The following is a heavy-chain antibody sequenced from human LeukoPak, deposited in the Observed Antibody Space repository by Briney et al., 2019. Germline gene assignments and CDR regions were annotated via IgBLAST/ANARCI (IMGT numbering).Heavy chain of an antibody. V-gene: IGHV3-21*01. J-gene: IGHJ4*02. CDR3: ASEYYYDSSGYHYVSSYFDY. CDR1: GFTFSSYS. D-gene: IGHD3-22*01. Sequence: GGSLRLSCAASGFTFSSYSMNWVRQAPGKGLEWVSSISSSSSYIYYADSVKGRFTISRDNAKNSLYLQMSSLRAEDTAVYYCASEYYYDSSGYHYVSSYFDYWGQGTLVTVSS. CDR2: ISSSSSYI.